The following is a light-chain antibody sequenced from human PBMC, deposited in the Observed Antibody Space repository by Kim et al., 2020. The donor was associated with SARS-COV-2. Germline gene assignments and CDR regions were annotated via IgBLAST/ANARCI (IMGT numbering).Light chain of an antibody. V-gene: IGKV3-20*01. CDR2: GTS. CDR3: QQFGGSSWT. CDR1: QSVSNRY. Sequence: EIVLTQSPGPLSLSPGERATLSCRASQSVSNRYLAWYQQKPGQAPRLLIYGTSSRATGVPDRFSGSGFGTDFTLTISRLEPEDFAVYYCQQFGGSSWTFGQGTKVEIK. J-gene: IGKJ1*01.